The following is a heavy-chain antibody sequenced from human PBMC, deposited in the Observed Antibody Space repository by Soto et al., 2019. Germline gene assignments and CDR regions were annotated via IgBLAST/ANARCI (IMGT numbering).Heavy chain of an antibody. J-gene: IGHJ5*02. CDR3: ARDRATMVRGVIPRWFDP. CDR1: GGSISSYY. D-gene: IGHD3-10*01. Sequence: PSETLSLTCTVSGGSISSYYWGWIRQPPGKGLEWIGYIYYSGSTNYNPSLKSRVTISVDTSKNQFSLKLSSVTAADTAVYYCARDRATMVRGVIPRWFDPWGQGTLVTVSS. V-gene: IGHV4-59*12. CDR2: IYYSGST.